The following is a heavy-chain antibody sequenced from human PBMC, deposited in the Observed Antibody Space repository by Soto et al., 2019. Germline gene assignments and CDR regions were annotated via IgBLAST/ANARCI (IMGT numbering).Heavy chain of an antibody. J-gene: IGHJ4*02. CDR3: AKDSRAFCGGDCSKDY. CDR1: GFIFSNYA. V-gene: IGHV3-23*01. D-gene: IGHD2-21*02. Sequence: PGGSLRLSCAASGFIFSNYAMTWVSQGPGRGLEWVSTTSFSGGRTYYADSVKGRFTISRDNSNNTLFLQMSSLRAEDTAIYYCAKDSRAFCGGDCSKDYWGQGTRVTVS. CDR2: TSFSGGRT.